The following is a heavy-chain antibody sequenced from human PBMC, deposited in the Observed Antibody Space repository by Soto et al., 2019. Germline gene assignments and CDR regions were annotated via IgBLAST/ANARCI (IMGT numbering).Heavy chain of an antibody. CDR1: GLSITDSEMG. CDR2: IDSSGEK. V-gene: IGHV2-26*01. J-gene: IGHJ5*02. Sequence: QVTLKESGPVLVKPTETLTLRCTVSGLSITDSEMGVSWIRQPPGQPLEWLAHIDSSGEKSYRTFLKSRLAISKDTSKSQIVITMTNMDPADTATYYCARRHLAVAVSPWFDPWGHGIPVTVSS. D-gene: IGHD6-19*01. CDR3: ARRHLAVAVSPWFDP.